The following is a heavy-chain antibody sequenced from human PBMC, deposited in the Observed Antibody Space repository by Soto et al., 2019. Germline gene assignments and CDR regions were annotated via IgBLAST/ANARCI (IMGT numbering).Heavy chain of an antibody. V-gene: IGHV1-69*01. J-gene: IGHJ6*02. CDR1: GDTDTNYV. D-gene: IGHD3-16*02. Sequence: QVQLVQSGAEVKKPGSAVKVSCKASGDTDTNYVISWVRQAPGQGLEWMGGIVPKFGTTNSAQKLQDRLTINADESTSTVYMQLSSLRLDDTAVYYCEAEMTFGKLSVVWGQGTTVTVSS. CDR2: IVPKFGTT. CDR3: EAEMTFGKLSVV.